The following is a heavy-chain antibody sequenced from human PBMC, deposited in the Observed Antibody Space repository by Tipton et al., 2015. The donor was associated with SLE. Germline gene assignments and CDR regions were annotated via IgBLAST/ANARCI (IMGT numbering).Heavy chain of an antibody. CDR2: IRYDGYNK. Sequence: GSLRLSCAASGFTFSSYGMHWVRQAPGKGLEWVAFIRYDGYNKYYADSVKGRFTISRDNSKNTLYLQMNSLRAEDTAVYYCAKSELSSSAHAFDIWGQGTMVTVSS. J-gene: IGHJ3*02. CDR1: GFTFSSYG. V-gene: IGHV3-30*02. CDR3: AKSELSSSAHAFDI. D-gene: IGHD6-13*01.